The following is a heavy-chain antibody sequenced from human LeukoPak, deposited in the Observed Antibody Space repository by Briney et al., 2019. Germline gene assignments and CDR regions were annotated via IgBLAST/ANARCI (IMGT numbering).Heavy chain of an antibody. Sequence: PGESLRLSCAASGFIVSSKYMSWVRQAPGKGLEWVSVIYSGGSTYYADSVKGRFTISRDNSKNALYLQMNSLRAEDTAVYYCARGYFDWSYFDYWGQGTLVTVSS. J-gene: IGHJ4*02. CDR3: ARGYFDWSYFDY. CDR1: GFIVSSKY. V-gene: IGHV3-53*01. D-gene: IGHD3-9*01. CDR2: IYSGGST.